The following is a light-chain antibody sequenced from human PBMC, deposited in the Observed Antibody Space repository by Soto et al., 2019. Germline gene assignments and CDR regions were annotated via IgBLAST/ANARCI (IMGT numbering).Light chain of an antibody. Sequence: EIVMTQSPATLSVSPGERATLSCRASQSVSSNLAWYQQKPGQAPRLLIYGASTRATGIPARFSGSGSGTEFTLPISSLQSEDFAFYYCKHYKNWPPYTFGQGTKREIK. CDR1: QSVSSN. CDR2: GAS. V-gene: IGKV3-15*01. J-gene: IGKJ2*01. CDR3: KHYKNWPPYT.